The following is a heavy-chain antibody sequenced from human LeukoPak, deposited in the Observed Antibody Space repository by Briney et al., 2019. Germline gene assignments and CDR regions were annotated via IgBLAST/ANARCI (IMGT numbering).Heavy chain of an antibody. CDR1: GGSISPYY. V-gene: IGHV4-59*01. CDR2: VFYSGST. CDR3: AREVEDYVGVFDN. J-gene: IGHJ4*02. D-gene: IGHD4-17*01. Sequence: KPSETLSLTCTVSGGSISPYYWSWIRQPPGKGLDWIGYVFYSGSTNYNPSLKSRVTISVDMSKNQFSLKLTSVTAADTAVYYCAREVEDYVGVFDNWGQGALVTVSS.